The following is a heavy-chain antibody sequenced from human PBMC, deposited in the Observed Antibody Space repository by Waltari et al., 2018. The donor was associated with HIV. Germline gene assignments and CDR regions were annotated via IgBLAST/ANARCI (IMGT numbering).Heavy chain of an antibody. CDR2: IWHDGSKT. Sequence: QVQLVESGGGVVKPGRSLRLSCEASGFTFTTYGMHWVRQAPGKGLDWVSLIWHDGSKTYYADSVRGRFTSARDNSKNTLYLPMQSLRAEDTAVYYCARVATVGSSFDALDIWGQGTMVTVSS. CDR3: ARVATVGSSFDALDI. J-gene: IGHJ3*02. D-gene: IGHD4-17*01. V-gene: IGHV3-33*01. CDR1: GFTFTTYG.